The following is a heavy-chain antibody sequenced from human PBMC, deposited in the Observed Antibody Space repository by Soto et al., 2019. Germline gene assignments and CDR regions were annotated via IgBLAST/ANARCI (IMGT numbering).Heavy chain of an antibody. J-gene: IGHJ6*02. CDR2: IIPIFGTA. D-gene: IGHD2-15*01. CDR1: GGTFSSYA. V-gene: IGHV1-69*13. Sequence: SVKVSCKASGGTFSSYAISWVRQAPGQGLEWMGGIIPIFGTANYAQKFQGRVTITADESTSTAYMELSSLGSEDTAVYYCARDLGGTTQGVHYGMDVWGQGTTVTAP. CDR3: ARDLGGTTQGVHYGMDV.